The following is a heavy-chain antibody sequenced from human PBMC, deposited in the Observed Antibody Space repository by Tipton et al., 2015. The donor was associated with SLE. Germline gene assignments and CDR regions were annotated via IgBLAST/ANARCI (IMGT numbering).Heavy chain of an antibody. J-gene: IGHJ6*03. D-gene: IGHD1-26*01. Sequence: LSLTCTVSGVSISSGSYYWNWIRQAPGKGLEWVSYISSSGSTIYYADSVKGRFTISRDNAKNSLYLQMNSLRAEDTAVYYCARSGSYPFYYYYMDVWGKGTTVTVSS. V-gene: IGHV3-11*01. CDR3: ARSGSYPFYYYYMDV. CDR2: ISSSGSTI. CDR1: GVSISSGSYY.